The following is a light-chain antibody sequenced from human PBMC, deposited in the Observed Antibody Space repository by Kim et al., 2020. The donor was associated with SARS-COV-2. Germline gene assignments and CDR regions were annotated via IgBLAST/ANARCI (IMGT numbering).Light chain of an antibody. Sequence: EIVLTQSPATQSLSPGERATLSCRASQSVSSSLAWYQQKPGQAPRLLIYDASDRATGIPARFSGSGSGTDFTLTISSLEPEDFAVYYCQQRSNWPPLTFGGGTKVDIK. CDR3: QQRSNWPPLT. V-gene: IGKV3-11*01. CDR2: DAS. CDR1: QSVSSS. J-gene: IGKJ4*01.